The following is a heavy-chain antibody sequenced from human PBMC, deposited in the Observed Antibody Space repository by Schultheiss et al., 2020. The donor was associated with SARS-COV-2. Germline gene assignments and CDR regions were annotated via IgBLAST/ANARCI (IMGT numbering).Heavy chain of an antibody. CDR3: ARGRYYDFWSGYYAYYYYYMDV. D-gene: IGHD3-3*01. CDR2: INHSGST. CDR1: GGSFSGYY. V-gene: IGHV4-34*01. Sequence: SETLSLTCAVYGGSFSGYYWSWIRQPPGKGLEWIGEINHSGSTNYNPSLKSRVTISVDTSKNQFSLKLSSVTAADTAVYYCARGRYYDFWSGYYAYYYYYMDVWGKGTTVTVSS. J-gene: IGHJ6*03.